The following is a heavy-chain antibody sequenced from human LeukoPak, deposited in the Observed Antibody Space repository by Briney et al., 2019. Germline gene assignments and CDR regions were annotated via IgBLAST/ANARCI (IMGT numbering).Heavy chain of an antibody. CDR1: GFTFSSYA. CDR3: ARARQNPSGYHPSYFDY. J-gene: IGHJ4*02. V-gene: IGHV3-30*04. D-gene: IGHD3-22*01. Sequence: GRSLRLSCAASGFTFSSYAIHWVRQAPGKGLEWVADISYDGTSEYYADSVKGRFTTSRDNSKNTLYLQMNSLRAEDTAVYYCARARQNPSGYHPSYFDYWGQGTLVTASS. CDR2: ISYDGTSE.